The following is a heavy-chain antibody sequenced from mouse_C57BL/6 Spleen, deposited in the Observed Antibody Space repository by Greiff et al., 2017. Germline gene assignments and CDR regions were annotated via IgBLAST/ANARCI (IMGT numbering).Heavy chain of an antibody. CDR3: ASTGTSDY. V-gene: IGHV1-50*01. D-gene: IGHD4-1*02. Sequence: QVQLKQPGAELVKPGASVKLSCKASGYTFTSYWMQWVKQRPGQGLEWIGEIDPSDSYTNYNQKFKGKATLTVDTSSSTAYMQLSSLTSEDSAVYYCASTGTSDYWGQGTTLTVSS. CDR1: GYTFTSYW. CDR2: IDPSDSYT. J-gene: IGHJ2*01.